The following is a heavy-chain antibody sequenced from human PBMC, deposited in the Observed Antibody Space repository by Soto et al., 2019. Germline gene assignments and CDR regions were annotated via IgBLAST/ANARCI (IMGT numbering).Heavy chain of an antibody. CDR2: IYYSGST. CDR1: GGSISSYY. J-gene: IGHJ5*02. D-gene: IGHD6-13*01. V-gene: IGHV4-59*01. CDR3: ARALFSSSFRWFDT. Sequence: SETLSLTCTVSGGSISSYYWSWIRQPPGKGLEWIGYIYYSGSTNYNPSLKSRVTISVDTSKNQFSLKLSSVTAADTAVYYCARALFSSSFRWFDTWGQGTLVTVSS.